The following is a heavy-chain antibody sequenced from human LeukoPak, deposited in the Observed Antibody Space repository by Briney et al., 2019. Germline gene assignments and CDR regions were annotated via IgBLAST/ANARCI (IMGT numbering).Heavy chain of an antibody. CDR3: VYDNDYDSSGYYYNY. Sequence: GGSLRLSCSASGFTFSSYAMQWVRQAPGKGLEYVSSISSNGGSTYYADSVKGRFTISRDNSKNTLYLQMSSLRAEDTAVYYCVYDNDYDSSGYYYNYWGQGTLVTVSS. D-gene: IGHD3-22*01. CDR2: ISSNGGST. CDR1: GFTFSSYA. J-gene: IGHJ4*02. V-gene: IGHV3-64D*09.